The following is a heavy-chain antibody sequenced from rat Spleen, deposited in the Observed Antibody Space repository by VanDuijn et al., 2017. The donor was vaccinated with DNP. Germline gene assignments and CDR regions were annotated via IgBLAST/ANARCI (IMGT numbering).Heavy chain of an antibody. V-gene: IGHV5-29*01. CDR1: GFTFSNYG. J-gene: IGHJ2*01. Sequence: EVQLVESGGGLLQPGRSLKLSCAASGFTFSNYGMAWVRQAPTKGLEWVTTISYDGGNTYYRDSVKGRFTISRDDAKSTLYLQMDSLRSEDTATYYCARAVPRYFDYWGQGVMVTVSS. D-gene: IGHD3-3*01. CDR3: ARAVPRYFDY. CDR2: ISYDGGNT.